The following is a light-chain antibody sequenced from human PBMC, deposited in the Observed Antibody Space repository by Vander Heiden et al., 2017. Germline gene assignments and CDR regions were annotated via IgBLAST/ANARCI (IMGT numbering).Light chain of an antibody. CDR1: LLAKKY. CDR3: FSRGDNNRGV. Sequence: SPALTQPSSVSVSPGPPAPITCSGALLAKKYVRWFQQKPGQAPLLVIYKDDGRPAGIPGRFAGSSSGTTVTLTISGAQGEDEADYYCFSRGDNNRGVFGGGTKLTVL. CDR2: KDD. V-gene: IGLV3-27*01. J-gene: IGLJ3*02.